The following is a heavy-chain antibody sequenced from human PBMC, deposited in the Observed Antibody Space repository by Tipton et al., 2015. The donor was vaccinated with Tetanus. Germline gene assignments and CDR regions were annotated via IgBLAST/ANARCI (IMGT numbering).Heavy chain of an antibody. CDR3: ARDRGRESYGFGGYFDY. Sequence: TLSLTCSVSGASISSGGYYWSWVRQHPEKGLEWIGYVYYSGNNSYYNPSLKSRVTVSLDTSKNQFFLKLRSVTAADTAVYFCARDRGRESYGFGGYFDYWGQGRLVTVSS. J-gene: IGHJ4*02. D-gene: IGHD3-16*02. CDR2: VYYSGNNS. V-gene: IGHV4-31*03. CDR1: GASISSGGYY.